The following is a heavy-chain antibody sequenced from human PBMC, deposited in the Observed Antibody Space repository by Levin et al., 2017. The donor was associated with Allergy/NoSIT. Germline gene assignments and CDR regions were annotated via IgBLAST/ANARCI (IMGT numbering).Heavy chain of an antibody. CDR3: ASASNDEYYFDY. V-gene: IGHV1-46*01. Sequence: GASVKVSCKASGYTFTSYYMHWVRQAPGQGLEWMGIINPSGGSTSYAQKFQGRVTMTRDTSTSTVYMELSSLRSEDTAVYYCASASNDEYYFDYWGQGTLVTVSS. J-gene: IGHJ4*02. CDR1: GYTFTSYY. CDR2: INPSGGST.